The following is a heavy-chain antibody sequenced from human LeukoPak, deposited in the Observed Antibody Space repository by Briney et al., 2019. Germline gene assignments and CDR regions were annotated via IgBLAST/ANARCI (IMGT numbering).Heavy chain of an antibody. J-gene: IGHJ4*02. CDR2: ISYDGSNK. CDR1: GFTFSSYA. Sequence: VRSLRLSCAASGFTFSSYAMHWVRQAPGKGLEWVAVISYDGSNKYYADSVKGRFTISRDNSKNTLYLQMNSLRAEDTAVYYCARGQGDNYYPHPGFDYWGQGTLVTVSS. V-gene: IGHV3-30*01. CDR3: ARGQGDNYYPHPGFDY. D-gene: IGHD3-10*01.